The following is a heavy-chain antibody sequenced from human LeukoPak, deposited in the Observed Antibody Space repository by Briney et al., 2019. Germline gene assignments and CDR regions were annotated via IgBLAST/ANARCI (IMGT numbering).Heavy chain of an antibody. J-gene: IGHJ4*02. CDR3: ARMNYVSTGWGAPFDN. CDR1: GFTFSIYS. Sequence: QSGRSLRLSCAASGFTFSIYSMNWVRQAPGRGLEWLSYIGSSGTTTYYADSVKGRFTISRDNAKNLLFLQMNSLRAEDTAVYYCARMNYVSTGWGAPFDNWGQGTLVTVSS. V-gene: IGHV3-48*04. D-gene: IGHD1-7*01. CDR2: IGSSGTTT.